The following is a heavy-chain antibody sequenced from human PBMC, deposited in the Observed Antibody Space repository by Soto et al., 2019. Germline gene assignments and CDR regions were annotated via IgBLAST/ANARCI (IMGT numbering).Heavy chain of an antibody. D-gene: IGHD6-19*01. CDR3: ARQAYSSGWFDY. Sequence: QLQLQESGPGLVKPSETLSLTCTVSGGSISSSSYYWGWIRQPPGKGLEWIGSIYYSGSTYYNPSRKRRVTIPVDTSKNQFSLKLSSVTAADTAVYYCARQAYSSGWFDYWGQGTLVTVSS. CDR1: GGSISSSSYY. V-gene: IGHV4-39*01. CDR2: IYYSGST. J-gene: IGHJ5*01.